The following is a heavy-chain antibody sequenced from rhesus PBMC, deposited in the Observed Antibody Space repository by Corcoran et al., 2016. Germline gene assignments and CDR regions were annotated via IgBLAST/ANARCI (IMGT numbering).Heavy chain of an antibody. Sequence: QVQLQESGPAVVKPSETLSLTCAVSGGSISRSNWWSWIRQPPGKGLEWIGYISGSSGSTYYNPSLKGRVTISTDTSKNHVALKVSSVTAADTAVYYCAREDPGGIAAAGVDYWGQGVLVTVSS. V-gene: IGHV4-65*01. CDR2: ISGSSGST. CDR1: GGSISRSNW. J-gene: IGHJ4*01. D-gene: IGHD6-43*01. CDR3: AREDPGGIAAAGVDY.